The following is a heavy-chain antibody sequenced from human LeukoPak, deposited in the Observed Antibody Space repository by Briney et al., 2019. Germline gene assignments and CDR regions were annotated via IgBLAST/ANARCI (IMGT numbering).Heavy chain of an antibody. CDR3: AKALIPGYSSGIIDY. CDR1: GFTFSSYA. CDR2: ISGSGGST. D-gene: IGHD6-19*01. Sequence: PGGALRLSCAASGFTFSSYAMSWVRQAPGKGVEGVSAISGSGGSTYYADSVKGRFTISRDNSKNTLYLQMNSLRAEDTAVYYCAKALIPGYSSGIIDYWGQGTLVTVSS. J-gene: IGHJ4*02. V-gene: IGHV3-23*01.